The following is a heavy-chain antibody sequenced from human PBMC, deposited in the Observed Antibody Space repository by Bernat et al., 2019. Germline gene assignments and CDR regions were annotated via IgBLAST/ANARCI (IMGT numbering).Heavy chain of an antibody. CDR3: ARDRGGMGDY. CDR1: GFIFTAYD. J-gene: IGHJ4*02. V-gene: IGHV3-74*01. CDR2: ISSDGSDT. D-gene: IGHD3-10*01. Sequence: EVHLVESGGGLVQPGGSLRLSCAASGFIFTAYDMHWVRQAPGKGLVWVSVISSDGSDTTYADSVKGRFTLSRDNANNTVYLQMNSLRADDTAIYYCARDRGGMGDYWGQGTLVTVSS.